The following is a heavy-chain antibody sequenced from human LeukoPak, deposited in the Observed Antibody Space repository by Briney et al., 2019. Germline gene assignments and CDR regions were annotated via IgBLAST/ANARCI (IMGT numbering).Heavy chain of an antibody. CDR3: ATLGDDTTATKDY. CDR1: GGSFSGYY. D-gene: IGHD4-17*01. V-gene: IGHV4-34*01. Sequence: SETLSLTCAVYGGSFSGYYWSWIRQPPGKGLEWIGEINHSGSTNCNPSLKSRVTISVDTSKNQFSLKLSSVTAADTAVYYCATLGDDTTATKDYWGQGTLVTVSS. J-gene: IGHJ4*02. CDR2: INHSGST.